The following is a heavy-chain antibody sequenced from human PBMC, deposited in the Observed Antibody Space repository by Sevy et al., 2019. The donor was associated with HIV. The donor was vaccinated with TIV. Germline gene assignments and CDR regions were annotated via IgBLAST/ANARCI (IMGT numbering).Heavy chain of an antibody. V-gene: IGHV4-38-2*01. CDR1: GYSISSTDY. D-gene: IGHD3-22*01. CDR2: IYHTGNT. Sequence: SETLSLTCAVSGYSISSTDYWGWIRQPPGKGLEWIGNIYHTGNTYYNPSLKSRVTMSIDTSMNYFSLGLSAVTAADTAAYYCARTVRGDLDSRATAFDIWGQGTMVTVSS. CDR3: ARTVRGDLDSRATAFDI. J-gene: IGHJ3*02.